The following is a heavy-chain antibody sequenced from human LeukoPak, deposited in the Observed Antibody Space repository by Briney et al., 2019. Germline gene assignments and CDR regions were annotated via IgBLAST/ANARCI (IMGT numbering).Heavy chain of an antibody. D-gene: IGHD3-22*01. CDR3: ARDSPSAMIVVEGFDY. J-gene: IGHJ4*02. CDR2: ISAYNGNT. V-gene: IGHV1-18*01. CDR1: GYTFTSYG. Sequence: ASVKVSCKASGYTFTSYGISWVRQAPGQGLEWMGWISAYNGNTNYAQKLQGRVTMTTDTSTSTAYMELRSLRSDDTAVYYCARDSPSAMIVVEGFDYWGQGTLVTVSS.